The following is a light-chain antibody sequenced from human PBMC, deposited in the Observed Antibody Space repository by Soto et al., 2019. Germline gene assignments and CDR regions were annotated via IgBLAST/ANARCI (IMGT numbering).Light chain of an antibody. V-gene: IGLV1-44*01. CDR1: GSNIGSNS. Sequence: QSVLTQPPSASGAPGQRVTISCSGSGSNIGSNSVNWYQQLPGTAPKLLIYGSDQRPSGVPDRFSGSKSGTSASLAISGLQSEDEADYYCAAWDDSLNGYVFGTGTKLTVL. CDR3: AAWDDSLNGYV. CDR2: GSD. J-gene: IGLJ1*01.